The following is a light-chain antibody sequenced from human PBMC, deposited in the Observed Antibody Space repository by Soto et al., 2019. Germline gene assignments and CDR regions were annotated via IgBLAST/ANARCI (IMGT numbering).Light chain of an antibody. CDR1: NLGSKS. J-gene: IGLJ2*01. CDR3: QVWDSSSDHVV. V-gene: IGLV3-21*04. CDR2: YDS. Sequence: SYELTQPPSVSVAPGKTARITCGGNNLGSKSVHWYQQKPGQATVLVIYYDSDRPSGIPERFSGSNSGNTATLTISRVEAGDEADYYCQVWDSSSDHVVFGGGTKVTVL.